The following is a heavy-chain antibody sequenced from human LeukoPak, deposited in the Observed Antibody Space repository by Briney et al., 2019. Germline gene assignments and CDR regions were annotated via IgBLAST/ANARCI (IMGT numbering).Heavy chain of an antibody. CDR3: ARHGSYAHAFDI. J-gene: IGHJ3*02. V-gene: IGHV4-39*01. D-gene: IGHD3-16*01. Sequence: PSETLSLTCTVSGGSISGYYWSWIRQPPGKGLEWIGSIYYSGSTYYNPSLKSRVTISVDTSKNQFSLKLSSVTAADTAVYYCARHGSYAHAFDIWGQGTMVTVSS. CDR1: GGSISGYY. CDR2: IYYSGST.